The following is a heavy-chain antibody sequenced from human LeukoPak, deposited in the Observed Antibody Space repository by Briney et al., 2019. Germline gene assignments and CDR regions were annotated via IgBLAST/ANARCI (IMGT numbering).Heavy chain of an antibody. J-gene: IGHJ4*02. Sequence: GASVKVSCKASGGTFSSYAISWVRQAPGQGLEWMGGIIPIFGTANYAQRFQGRVTITPDKSTSTAYMELSSLRSEDTAVYYCASKDYDILTGPLSQYSPFDYWGQGTLVTVSS. D-gene: IGHD3-9*01. V-gene: IGHV1-69*06. CDR3: ASKDYDILTGPLSQYSPFDY. CDR2: IIPIFGTA. CDR1: GGTFSSYA.